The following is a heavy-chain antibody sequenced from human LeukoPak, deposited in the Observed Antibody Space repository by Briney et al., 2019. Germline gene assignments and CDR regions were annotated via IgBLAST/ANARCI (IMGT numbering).Heavy chain of an antibody. CDR1: GYTFTSYG. J-gene: IGHJ4*02. V-gene: IGHV1-18*01. Sequence: RASVKLSCNASGYTFTSYGNSWVRQAPGQGLGLMGCISAYNGNTNYAQKPQGRVTMTTDTSTSTAYMELRSLRSDDTAVYYCARNGGWSLYDEIDYWGQGTLVTVSS. D-gene: IGHD3-16*01. CDR3: ARNGGWSLYDEIDY. CDR2: ISAYNGNT.